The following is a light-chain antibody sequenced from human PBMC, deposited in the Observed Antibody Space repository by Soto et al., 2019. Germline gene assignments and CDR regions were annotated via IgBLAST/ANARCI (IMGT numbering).Light chain of an antibody. CDR2: GTS. J-gene: IGKJ1*01. CDR1: QSVRTT. CDR3: QQYTDWPTT. Sequence: EIVMRQSPATLSVSPGQRATLSCRASQSVRTTVAWYHQRPGQAPRLLIYGTSTRATGVPDRFSGGGSGTDFTLTVTSLLSEDFGIYYCQQYTDWPTTFGRGTKVEIK. V-gene: IGKV3-15*01.